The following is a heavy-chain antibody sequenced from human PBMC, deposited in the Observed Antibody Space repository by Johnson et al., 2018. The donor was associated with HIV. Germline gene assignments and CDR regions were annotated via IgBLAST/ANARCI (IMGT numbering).Heavy chain of an antibody. CDR2: ISYDGCDK. Sequence: QVQLVESGGGVVQPGRSLRLSCAASGFTFSSYAMHWVRQAPGKGLEWVAVISYDGCDKYYADSVKGRFTISRDNSENTVFLQMNSLRSEDTAVYFCAKLNPVDDSFDLWGQGTMVTVSS. V-gene: IGHV3-30*14. CDR1: GFTFSSYA. J-gene: IGHJ3*01. CDR3: AKLNPVDDSFDL. D-gene: IGHD2-15*01.